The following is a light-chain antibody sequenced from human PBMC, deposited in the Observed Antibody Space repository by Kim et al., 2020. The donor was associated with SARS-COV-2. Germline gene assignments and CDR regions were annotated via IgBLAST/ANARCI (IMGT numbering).Light chain of an antibody. Sequence: GQKVTISCSGRSSHIGTNFVSWYQQFPGTAPNILISDTNTRPSGIPDRFSGSKSGTSATLGITGLQTGDEADYYCAAWDSSVSAVAFGGGTQLTVL. CDR3: AAWDSSVSAVA. CDR1: SSHIGTNF. CDR2: DTN. J-gene: IGLJ2*01. V-gene: IGLV1-51*01.